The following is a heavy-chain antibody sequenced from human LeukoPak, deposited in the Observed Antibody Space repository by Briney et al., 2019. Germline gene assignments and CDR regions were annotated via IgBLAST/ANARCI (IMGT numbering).Heavy chain of an antibody. V-gene: IGHV3-48*03. D-gene: IGHD3-22*01. CDR1: GFTFSSYE. CDR2: ISSSGNTI. J-gene: IGHJ5*02. CDR3: ARTRSYYDSSGFDH. Sequence: PGGSLRLSCAASGFTFSSYEMNWVRQAPGKGLEWVSYISSSGNTIYYADSVKGRFTISRDNAKNSLYLQMNSLRDEDTAVYYCARTRSYYDSSGFDHWGQGTLVTVSS.